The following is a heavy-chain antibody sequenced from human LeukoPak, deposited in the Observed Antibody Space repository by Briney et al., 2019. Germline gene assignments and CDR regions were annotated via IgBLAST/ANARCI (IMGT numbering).Heavy chain of an antibody. CDR2: ISTSSSTI. J-gene: IGHJ4*02. CDR1: GFIFSSCN. V-gene: IGHV3-48*04. D-gene: IGHD6-19*01. CDR3: ARACSSGCYDY. Sequence: PGGSLRLSCAASGFIFSSCNMNWVRQAPGKGLEWVSYISTSSSTIYYADSVKGQFTISRDNAKNSLYLQMNSLRAEDTAVYYCARACSSGCYDYWGQGTLVTVSS.